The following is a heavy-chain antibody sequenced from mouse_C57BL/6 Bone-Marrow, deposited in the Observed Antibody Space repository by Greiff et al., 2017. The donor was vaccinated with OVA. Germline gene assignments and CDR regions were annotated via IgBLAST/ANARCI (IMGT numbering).Heavy chain of an antibody. J-gene: IGHJ4*01. D-gene: IGHD1-1*01. CDR3: ASNYGRVNYAMDY. CDR1: GFSLTSYG. V-gene: IGHV2-2*01. CDR2: IWSGGST. Sequence: VQGVESGPGLVQPSQSLSITCTVSGFSLTSYGVHWVRQSPGKGLEWLGVIWSGGSTDYNAAFISRLSISKDNSKSQVFFKMNSLQADDTAIYYCASNYGRVNYAMDYWGQGTSVTVSS.